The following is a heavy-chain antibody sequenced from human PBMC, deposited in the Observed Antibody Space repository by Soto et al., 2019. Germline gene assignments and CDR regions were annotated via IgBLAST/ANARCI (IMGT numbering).Heavy chain of an antibody. J-gene: IGHJ6*02. Sequence: SQTLSLTCAISGDSLSSDSAAWNWIRQSPSRGLEWLGRTYYRSQWYYDYAVSVKSRITTNPDTSKNQFSLQLNSVTPEDTAVYYCARDREGYCSSSTCYQTPQYFYGMDVWGQGTTVTVSS. CDR1: GDSLSSDSAA. D-gene: IGHD2-2*01. V-gene: IGHV6-1*01. CDR2: TYYRSQWYY. CDR3: ARDREGYCSSSTCYQTPQYFYGMDV.